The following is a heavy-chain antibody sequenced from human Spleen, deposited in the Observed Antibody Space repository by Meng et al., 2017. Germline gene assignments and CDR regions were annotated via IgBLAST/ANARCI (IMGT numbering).Heavy chain of an antibody. Sequence: GESLKISCAASGFTFSSYTMSWVRQAPGKGLECVSSISASGDSTYYADSVKGRFTISRDNSKNTLYLQMNSLRAEDTAVYYCAKGYFRGVGYSHLDYWGQGTLVTVSS. CDR3: AKGYFRGVGYSHLDY. V-gene: IGHV3-23*01. CDR2: ISASGDST. J-gene: IGHJ4*02. D-gene: IGHD3-10*01. CDR1: GFTFSSYT.